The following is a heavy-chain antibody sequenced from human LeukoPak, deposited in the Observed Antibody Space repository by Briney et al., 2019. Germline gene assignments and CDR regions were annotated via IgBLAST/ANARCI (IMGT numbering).Heavy chain of an antibody. CDR1: GFTFSSYG. CDR3: ARVSDSSGYYQYYFDY. J-gene: IGHJ4*02. D-gene: IGHD3-22*01. V-gene: IGHV3-30*02. Sequence: GGSLRLSSAASGFTFSSYGMHWVRQAPGKGLEWVAFIRYDGNTIYYADSVKGRFTISRDNSKNTLYLQMNSLRAEDTAVYYCARVSDSSGYYQYYFDYWGQGTLVTVSS. CDR2: IRYDGNTI.